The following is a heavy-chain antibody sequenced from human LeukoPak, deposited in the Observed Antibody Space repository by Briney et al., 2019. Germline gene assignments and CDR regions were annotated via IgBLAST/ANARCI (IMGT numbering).Heavy chain of an antibody. V-gene: IGHV1-2*02. Sequence: GAPVKVSCKASGYTFTDYYMHWVRQAPGQGLEWMGWIGPNSGDTNYAQKFQGRVTMTRDTSISTAYMELSRLRSDDTAVYYCGIEDGYRFNYWGQGTLVTVSS. J-gene: IGHJ4*02. CDR2: IGPNSGDT. D-gene: IGHD5-24*01. CDR1: GYTFTDYY. CDR3: GIEDGYRFNY.